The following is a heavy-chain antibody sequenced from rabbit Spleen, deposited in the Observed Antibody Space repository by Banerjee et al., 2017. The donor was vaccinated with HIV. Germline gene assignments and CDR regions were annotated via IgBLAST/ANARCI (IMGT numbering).Heavy chain of an antibody. CDR3: ARDSSSSFSSYGMDL. CDR1: GFDLSSYYH. Sequence: QEQLVESGGGLVQPGSSLTLTCKASGFDLSSYYHMCWVRQAPGKGLEWIACIDSGSSGFTYFASWAKGRFTISKTSSTTVTLQMTRLTAADTATYFCARDSSSSFSSYGMDLWGPGTLVTVS. CDR2: IDSGSSGFT. J-gene: IGHJ6*01. V-gene: IGHV1S45*01. D-gene: IGHD1-1*01.